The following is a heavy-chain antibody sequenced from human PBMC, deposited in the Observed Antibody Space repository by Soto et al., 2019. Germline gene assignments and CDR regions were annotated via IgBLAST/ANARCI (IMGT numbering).Heavy chain of an antibody. V-gene: IGHV4-30-2*01. Sequence: NPSETLSLTCAVSGGSISSGGYSWSWIRQPPGKGLEWIGYIYHSGSTYYNPSLKSRVTISVDRSKNQFSLKLSSVTAADTAVYYCARDQGSNWFDPWGQGTLVTAPQ. J-gene: IGHJ5*02. CDR1: GGSISSGGYS. CDR3: ARDQGSNWFDP. CDR2: IYHSGST. D-gene: IGHD2-15*01.